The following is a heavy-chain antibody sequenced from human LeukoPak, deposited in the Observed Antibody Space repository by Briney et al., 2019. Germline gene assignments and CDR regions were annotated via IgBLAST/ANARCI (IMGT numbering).Heavy chain of an antibody. CDR1: GFTFYDYA. Sequence: GGSLRLSCAASGFTFYDYARHWVRQAPGKGLEWVSGISWDSGSIGYADSVKGRFTISRDNAKNSLYLQMNSLRAEDTALYYCAKDSSPVVDTAMVNYFQHWGQGTLVTVSS. CDR3: AKDSSPVVDTAMVNYFQH. J-gene: IGHJ1*01. V-gene: IGHV3-9*01. CDR2: ISWDSGSI. D-gene: IGHD5-18*01.